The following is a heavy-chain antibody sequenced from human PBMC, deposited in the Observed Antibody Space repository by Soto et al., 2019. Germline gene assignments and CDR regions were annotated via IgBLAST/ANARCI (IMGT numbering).Heavy chain of an antibody. CDR2: ISSSSSTI. CDR3: AGHGGQWLNWFDP. D-gene: IGHD6-19*01. J-gene: IGHJ5*02. Sequence: EVQLVESGGGLVQPGGSLRLSCAASGFTFSSYDMNWVRQAPGKGLEWVSYISSSSSTIYYADFVKGRFTISSDNAKNSLYLQMNSLRAEDTAVYYCAGHGGQWLNWFDPWGQGILVTVSS. CDR1: GFTFSSYD. V-gene: IGHV3-48*01.